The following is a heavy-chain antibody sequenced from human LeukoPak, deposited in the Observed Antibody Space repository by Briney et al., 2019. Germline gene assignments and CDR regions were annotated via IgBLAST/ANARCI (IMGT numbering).Heavy chain of an antibody. CDR3: ARGVVVVLAARSCCWFDP. CDR1: GYTFTSYG. J-gene: IGHJ5*02. CDR2: ISAYNGNT. V-gene: IGHV1-18*01. Sequence: ASVQVSCKASGYTFTSYGISWVRQAPGQGLEWMGWISAYNGNTNYAQKLQGRVTMTTDTSTSTAYMELRSLRSDDTAVYYCARGVVVVLAARSCCWFDPRGQGTLVTVSS. D-gene: IGHD2-15*01.